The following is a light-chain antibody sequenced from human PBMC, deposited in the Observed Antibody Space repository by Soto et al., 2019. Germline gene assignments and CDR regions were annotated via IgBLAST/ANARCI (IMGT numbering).Light chain of an antibody. Sequence: DIHMTQSPSTLSASVGDRVTITCRASQSISSWLAWYQQKPGKAPKLLIYDASSLESGVPSRFSGSGSGTEVTLTISSLQPDDFATYYCQQYNSYSGTFGQGTKVEIK. CDR3: QQYNSYSGT. CDR1: QSISSW. CDR2: DAS. V-gene: IGKV1-5*01. J-gene: IGKJ1*01.